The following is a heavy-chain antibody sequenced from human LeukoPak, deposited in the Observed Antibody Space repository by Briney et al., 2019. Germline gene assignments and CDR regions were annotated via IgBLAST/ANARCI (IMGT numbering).Heavy chain of an antibody. CDR3: ARGVIVTRGRYYYYMDV. Sequence: SETLSLTCTVSGGSISSGSYYWSWIRQPAGKGLEWIGRIYTSGSTNYNPSLKSRVTISVDTSKNQFSLKLSSVTAADTAVYYCARGVIVTRGRYYYYMDVWGKGTTVTVSS. D-gene: IGHD2-21*01. CDR1: GGSISSGSYY. V-gene: IGHV4-61*02. CDR2: IYTSGST. J-gene: IGHJ6*03.